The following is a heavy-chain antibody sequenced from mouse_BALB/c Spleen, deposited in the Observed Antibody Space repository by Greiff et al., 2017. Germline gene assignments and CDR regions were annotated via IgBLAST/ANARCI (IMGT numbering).Heavy chain of an antibody. CDR3: ASPIYYEDAMDY. Sequence: VKLMESGAELARPGASVKMSCKASGYTFTSYTMHWVKQRPGQGLEWIGYINPSSGYTNYNQKFKDKATLTADKSSSTAYMQLSSLTSEDSAVYYCASPIYYEDAMDYWGQGTSVTVSS. J-gene: IGHJ4*01. D-gene: IGHD2-4*01. V-gene: IGHV1-4*01. CDR1: GYTFTSYT. CDR2: INPSSGYT.